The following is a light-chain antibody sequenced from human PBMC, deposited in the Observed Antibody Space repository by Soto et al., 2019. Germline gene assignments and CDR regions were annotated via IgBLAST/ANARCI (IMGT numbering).Light chain of an antibody. J-gene: IGKJ1*01. CDR3: QQYNDWPRT. CDR1: QSVGTN. CDR2: GAS. V-gene: IGKV3-15*01. Sequence: EIVMTQSPATLSVSPGERATLSCRASQSVGTNFAWYQQKPGQAPRLLIHGASTRATGIPARFSGSGSGTEFTLTISSLQSEDFVIYYCQQYNDWPRTFGQGTKVEIK.